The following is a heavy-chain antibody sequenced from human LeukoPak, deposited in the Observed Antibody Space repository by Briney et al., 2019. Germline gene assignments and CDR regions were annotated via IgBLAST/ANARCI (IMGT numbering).Heavy chain of an antibody. J-gene: IGHJ4*02. Sequence: SETLSLTCTVSGDSISNGVKYWSWIRQHPGRGLERIGYIYHSGRSYYNPSLKSRITMSVDTSKNQFSLNLSSVTAADTAVYYCARDQVECTGGTCQSRVGFDFWGQGTLVTVSS. CDR2: IYHSGRS. D-gene: IGHD2-8*02. CDR3: ARDQVECTGGTCQSRVGFDF. V-gene: IGHV4-31*03. CDR1: GDSISNGVKY.